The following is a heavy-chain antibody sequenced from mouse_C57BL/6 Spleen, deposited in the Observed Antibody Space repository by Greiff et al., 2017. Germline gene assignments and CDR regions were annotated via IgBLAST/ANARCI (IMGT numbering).Heavy chain of an antibody. CDR3: ARSGGLRRFAY. V-gene: IGHV1-82*01. CDR2: LYPGDGDT. J-gene: IGHJ3*01. Sequence: QVQLQQSGPELVKPGASVKISCKASGYAFSSSWMNWVKQRPGQGLEWIGRLYPGDGDTNYNGKFKGKATLTADKSSSTAYMQLSSLTSEDSAVYVCARSGGLRRFAYGGQGTLVTVSA. CDR1: GYAFSSSW. D-gene: IGHD2-4*01.